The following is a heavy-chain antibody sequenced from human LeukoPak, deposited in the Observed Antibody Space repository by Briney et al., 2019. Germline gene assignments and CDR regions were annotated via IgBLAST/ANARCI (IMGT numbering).Heavy chain of an antibody. CDR1: GSSFSSYG. V-gene: IGHV3-30*03. D-gene: IGHD2-21*02. Sequence: GGSLRLSCAASGSSFSSYGMQWVRQAPGKGLQWVAVVSYDGSNIDYADSVKGRFTISRDNSKNTLYLQMNSLRAEDTAVYYCAQGFTAIIYWGQGTLVTVSS. CDR2: VSYDGSNI. J-gene: IGHJ4*02. CDR3: AQGFTAIIY.